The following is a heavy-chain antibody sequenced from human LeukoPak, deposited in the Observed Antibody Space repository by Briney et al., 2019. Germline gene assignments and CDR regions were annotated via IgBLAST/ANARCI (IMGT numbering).Heavy chain of an antibody. Sequence: LPDTLSLTCTVCGGSISSYYWSWLRQPPGKGLEWIGYIYYSVSTNYNPSLKSRVTISVDTSKNQFSLNLSSVTAADTAVYYCARGPTGKENAFDIWGQGTMVTVSS. CDR1: GGSISSYY. J-gene: IGHJ3*02. V-gene: IGHV4-59*01. CDR3: ARGPTGKENAFDI. D-gene: IGHD5-24*01. CDR2: IYYSVST.